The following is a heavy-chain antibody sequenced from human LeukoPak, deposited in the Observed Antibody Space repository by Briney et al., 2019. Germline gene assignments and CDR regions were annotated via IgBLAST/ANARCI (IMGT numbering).Heavy chain of an antibody. D-gene: IGHD5-12*01. Sequence: PGGSLRLSCAASGFTFSRYAMHGVRQAPGKGLEGVAVVSYDGDNKYYADSVKGRFTISRDNSKNTLYLQMNSLRAEDTAVYYCARVVGYDLIFGGFDIWGQGTMVTVSS. CDR3: ARVVGYDLIFGGFDI. CDR1: GFTFSRYA. V-gene: IGHV3-30*04. CDR2: VSYDGDNK. J-gene: IGHJ3*02.